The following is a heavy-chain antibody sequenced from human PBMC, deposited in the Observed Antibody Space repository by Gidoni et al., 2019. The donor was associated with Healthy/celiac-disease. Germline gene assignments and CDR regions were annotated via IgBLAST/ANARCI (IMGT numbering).Heavy chain of an antibody. CDR1: GGSFSGYY. Sequence: QVQLQQWGAGLLKPSETLSLTCAVYGGSFSGYYWSWIRQPPGKGLEWIGEINHSGSTNYNPSLKSRVTISVDTSKNQFSLKLSSVTAADTAVYYCARKGYSYGWVYFDYWGQGTLVTVSS. J-gene: IGHJ4*02. D-gene: IGHD5-18*01. V-gene: IGHV4-34*01. CDR3: ARKGYSYGWVYFDY. CDR2: INHSGST.